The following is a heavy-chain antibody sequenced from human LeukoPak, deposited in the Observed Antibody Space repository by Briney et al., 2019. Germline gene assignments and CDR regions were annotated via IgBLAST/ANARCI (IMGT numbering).Heavy chain of an antibody. D-gene: IGHD6-19*01. J-gene: IGHJ3*02. CDR1: GGPFSGYY. Sequence: SETLSLTCAVYGGPFSGYYWSWIRQPPGKGLEWIGEINHSGSTTYNPSLRSRVPISVDTSKNQFSLKFTSMTAADTAVYYCARSSKTQWLSPGDGFDIWGRGTLVTVSS. CDR2: INHSGST. V-gene: IGHV4-34*01. CDR3: ARSSKTQWLSPGDGFDI.